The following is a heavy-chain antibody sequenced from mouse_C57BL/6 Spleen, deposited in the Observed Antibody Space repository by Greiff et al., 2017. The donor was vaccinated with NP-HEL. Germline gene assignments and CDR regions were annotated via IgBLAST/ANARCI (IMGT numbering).Heavy chain of an antibody. Sequence: QVQLQQSGPELVKPGASVKISCKASGYAFSSSWMNWVKQRPGKGLEWIGRIYPGDGDTNYNGKFKGKATLTADKSSSTAYMQLSSLTSEDSAVYFGARSGDGYSLAMDYWGQGTSVTVSS. D-gene: IGHD2-3*01. CDR3: ARSGDGYSLAMDY. CDR1: GYAFSSSW. J-gene: IGHJ4*01. V-gene: IGHV1-82*01. CDR2: IYPGDGDT.